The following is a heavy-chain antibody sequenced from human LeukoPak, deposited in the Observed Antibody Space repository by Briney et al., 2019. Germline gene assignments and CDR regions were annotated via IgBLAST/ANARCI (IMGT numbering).Heavy chain of an antibody. Sequence: GASVKVSCKASGFTFTSSAVQWVRQARGQRLEWIGWIVVGSGNTNYAQKFQERVTITRDMSTSTAYMELSSLRSEDTAVYYCAASAGRDGYGVGLDYWGQGTLVTVSS. CDR1: GFTFTSSA. CDR2: IVVGSGNT. CDR3: AASAGRDGYGVGLDY. D-gene: IGHD5-24*01. V-gene: IGHV1-58*01. J-gene: IGHJ4*02.